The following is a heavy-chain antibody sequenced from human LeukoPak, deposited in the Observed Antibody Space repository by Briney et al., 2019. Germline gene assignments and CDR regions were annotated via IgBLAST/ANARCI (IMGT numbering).Heavy chain of an antibody. CDR3: ASTYYYGVWFDP. D-gene: IGHD3-22*01. CDR1: GLSFSTSW. Sequence: GGSLRLSCAASGLSFSTSWMSWVRQAPGKGLEWVANIKQDGSEKYYVDSVKGRFTISRDNAENSLYLQMNGLRVEDTAVYYCASTYYYGVWFDPWGQGTLVTVSS. CDR2: IKQDGSEK. J-gene: IGHJ5*02. V-gene: IGHV3-7*01.